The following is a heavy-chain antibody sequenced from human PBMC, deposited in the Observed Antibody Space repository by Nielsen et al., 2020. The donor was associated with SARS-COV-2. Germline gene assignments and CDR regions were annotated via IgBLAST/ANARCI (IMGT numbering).Heavy chain of an antibody. CDR3: ARDLGVYSYSDY. CDR1: GGTFSSYA. Sequence: SVKVSCKASGGTFSSYAISWVRQAPGQGLEWMGGIIPIFGTANYAQKFQGRVTITADKSTSTAYMELNSLRAEDTAVYYCARDLGVYSYSDYWGQGTLVTVSS. V-gene: IGHV1-69*06. CDR2: IIPIFGTA. D-gene: IGHD5-18*01. J-gene: IGHJ4*02.